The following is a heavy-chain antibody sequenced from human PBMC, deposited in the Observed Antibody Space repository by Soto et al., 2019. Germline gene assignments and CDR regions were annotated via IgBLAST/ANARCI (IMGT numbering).Heavy chain of an antibody. J-gene: IGHJ6*02. D-gene: IGHD2-15*01. Sequence: PGGSLRLSCRASGFSFGHYAMNWVRQAPGKGLEWVGFIRSKAYGGTTDYAASVKGRFIISRDDSKSIAYLQMNSLKTEDAAVFYCTRAPYIVVTTYFYYGMDVWGQGTTVTVSS. V-gene: IGHV3-49*04. CDR3: TRAPYIVVTTYFYYGMDV. CDR1: GFSFGHYA. CDR2: IRSKAYGGTT.